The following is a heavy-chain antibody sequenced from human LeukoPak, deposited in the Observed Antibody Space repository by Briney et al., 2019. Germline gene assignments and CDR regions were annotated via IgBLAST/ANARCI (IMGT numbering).Heavy chain of an antibody. D-gene: IGHD1-1*01. CDR3: ARNQLESWFDP. CDR1: GYSISSGYY. Sequence: SETLFLTCTVSGYSISSGYYWDWIRQPPGKGLEWTGSIYHSGNTYCNPSLKSRVTMSVDTSKNQFSLKLSSVTAADTAVYYCARNQLESWFDPWGQGTLVTVSS. V-gene: IGHV4-38-2*02. J-gene: IGHJ5*02. CDR2: IYHSGNT.